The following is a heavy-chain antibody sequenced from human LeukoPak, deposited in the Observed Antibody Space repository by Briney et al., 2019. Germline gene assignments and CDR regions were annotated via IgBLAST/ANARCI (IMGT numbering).Heavy chain of an antibody. J-gene: IGHJ2*01. D-gene: IGHD2/OR15-2a*01. Sequence: GASVKVSCKASGYTFTGYYMHWVRQAPAQGLEWMGWINPNSGGTNYAQKFQGRVTMTRDTSISTAYMELSRLRSDDTAVYYGAREKYSAAQHWYFDLWGRGTLVTVSS. V-gene: IGHV1-2*02. CDR1: GYTFTGYY. CDR2: INPNSGGT. CDR3: AREKYSAAQHWYFDL.